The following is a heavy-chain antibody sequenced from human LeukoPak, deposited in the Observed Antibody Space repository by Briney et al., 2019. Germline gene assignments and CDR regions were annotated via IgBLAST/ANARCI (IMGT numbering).Heavy chain of an antibody. CDR1: GGSISSYY. CDR2: IYYSGST. Sequence: PSETLSLICTVSGGSISSYYWSWIRQPPGKGLEWIGYIYYSGSTNYNPSLKSRVTISVDTSKNQFSLKLSSVTAADTAVYYCARVTGDSAYGMDVWGQGTTVTVSS. V-gene: IGHV4-59*08. J-gene: IGHJ6*02. CDR3: ARVTGDSAYGMDV. D-gene: IGHD1-26*01.